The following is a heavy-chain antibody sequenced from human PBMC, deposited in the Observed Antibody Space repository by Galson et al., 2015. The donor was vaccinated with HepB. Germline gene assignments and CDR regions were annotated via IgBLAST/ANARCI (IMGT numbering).Heavy chain of an antibody. Sequence: SLRLSCAASGFTVSSNYLSWVRQAPGKGLEWVSVIYSGGSTYYTDSVKGRFTISRDNSKNTLYLQMNSLRAEDTAVYYCARGRGYDSSGYSSFDYWGQGTLVTVSS. CDR2: IYSGGST. V-gene: IGHV3-66*01. CDR3: ARGRGYDSSGYSSFDY. D-gene: IGHD3-22*01. CDR1: GFTVSSNY. J-gene: IGHJ4*02.